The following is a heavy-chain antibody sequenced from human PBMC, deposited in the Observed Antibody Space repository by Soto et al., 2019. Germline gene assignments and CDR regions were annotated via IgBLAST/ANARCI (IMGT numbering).Heavy chain of an antibody. CDR1: GGSINNFNYY. CDR3: ARRLSGSFRRADYFDS. J-gene: IGHJ4*01. V-gene: IGHV4-39*01. Sequence: SETLSLTCTVSGGSINNFNYYCAWIRQPPGKGLEYIGTISYSGDTYYNPSLKGRFTMAVHTAKNQFSLNLGSVTAADTAVYYCARRLSGSFRRADYFDSWGHGTLVTSPQ. D-gene: IGHD1-26*01. CDR2: ISYSGDT.